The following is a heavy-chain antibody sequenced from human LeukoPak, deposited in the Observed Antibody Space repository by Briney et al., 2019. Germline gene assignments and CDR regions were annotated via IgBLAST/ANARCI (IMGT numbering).Heavy chain of an antibody. J-gene: IGHJ5*02. D-gene: IGHD1-7*01. CDR2: ISYDGSNK. Sequence: GGSLRLSCAASGFTFSSYAMHWVRQAPGKGLEWVAVISYDGSNKYYADSVKGRFTISRDNSKNTLYLQMNSLRAEDTAVYYCAREGRPNWNSPNWFDPWGQGTLVTVSS. V-gene: IGHV3-30*04. CDR3: AREGRPNWNSPNWFDP. CDR1: GFTFSSYA.